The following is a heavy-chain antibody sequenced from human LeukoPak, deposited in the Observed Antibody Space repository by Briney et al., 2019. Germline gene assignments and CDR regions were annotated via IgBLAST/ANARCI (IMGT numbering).Heavy chain of an antibody. CDR1: GGSISSSSYY. D-gene: IGHD6-13*01. CDR3: ARHGSSWYYFDY. CDR2: IYYSGST. V-gene: IGHV4-39*01. J-gene: IGHJ4*02. Sequence: SETLSLTCTVSGGSISSSSYYWGWIRQPPGKGLEWIGSIYYSGSTYYNPSLKSRVTISVDTSKNQFSLKLRSVTAADTAVYYCARHGSSWYYFDYWGQGTLVTVSS.